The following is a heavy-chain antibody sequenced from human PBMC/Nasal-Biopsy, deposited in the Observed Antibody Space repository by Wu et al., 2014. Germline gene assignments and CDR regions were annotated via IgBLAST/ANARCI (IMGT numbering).Heavy chain of an antibody. D-gene: IGHD2-15*01. J-gene: IGHJ4*02. CDR1: GFTFNNYA. V-gene: IGHV3-23*01. CDR2: ITGSTGDT. CDR3: AKQGGSCYGCDYFDY. Sequence: RLSCAASGFTFNNYAMSWVRQAPGKGLEWVSLITGSTGDTWYADSVRGRFTISRDNSNNMLFLQMNSLRVEDTALYYCAKQGGSCYGCDYFDYWGQGALVTVSS.